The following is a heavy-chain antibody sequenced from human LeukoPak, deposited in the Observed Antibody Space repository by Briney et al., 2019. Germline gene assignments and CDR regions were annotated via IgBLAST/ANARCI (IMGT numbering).Heavy chain of an antibody. Sequence: ASVKVSCKASGYTFTSYGISWVRQAPGQGLEWMGWISAYNGNTNYAQKLQGRVTMTTDTSTSTAYMELRSLRSDDTAVYYCARDHRIAVAGTHYYYVDVWGKGTTVTVSS. V-gene: IGHV1-18*01. D-gene: IGHD6-19*01. CDR2: ISAYNGNT. J-gene: IGHJ6*03. CDR3: ARDHRIAVAGTHYYYVDV. CDR1: GYTFTSYG.